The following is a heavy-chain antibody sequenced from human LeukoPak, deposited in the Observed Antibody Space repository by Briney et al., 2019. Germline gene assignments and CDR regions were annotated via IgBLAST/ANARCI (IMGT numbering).Heavy chain of an antibody. CDR3: ARGLSSSWYGGGYYFDY. CDR1: GGSISSSNW. V-gene: IGHV4-4*02. J-gene: IGHJ4*02. CDR2: IYYSGST. Sequence: SETLSLTCAVSGGSISSSNWWSWVRQPPGKGLEWIGEIYYSGSTNYNPSLKSRATISVDKSKNQFSLKLSSVTAADTAVYYCARGLSSSWYGGGYYFDYWGQGTLVTVSS. D-gene: IGHD6-13*01.